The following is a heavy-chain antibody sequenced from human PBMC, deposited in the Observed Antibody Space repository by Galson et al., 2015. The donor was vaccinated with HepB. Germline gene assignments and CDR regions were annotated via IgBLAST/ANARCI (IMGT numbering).Heavy chain of an antibody. CDR3: AKSGNEYSSSSEDYYYGMDV. Sequence: SLRLSCAASGFPFSNYAIHWVRQAPGKGLEWVSAISGSGGSTYYADSVKGRFTISRDNSKNTLYLQMNSLRAEDTAVYYCAKSGNEYSSSSEDYYYGMDVWGQGTTVTVSS. J-gene: IGHJ6*02. CDR1: GFPFSNYA. V-gene: IGHV3-23*01. D-gene: IGHD6-6*01. CDR2: ISGSGGST.